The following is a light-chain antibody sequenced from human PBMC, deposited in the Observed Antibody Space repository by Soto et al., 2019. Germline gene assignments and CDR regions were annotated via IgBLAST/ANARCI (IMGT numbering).Light chain of an antibody. CDR2: DND. V-gene: IGLV1-51*01. J-gene: IGLJ2*01. CDR1: SSNVGNNY. Sequence: QSVLTQPPSVSAAPGQKVTISCSGSSSNVGNNYVFWYQQLPGTAPKLLIYDNDKRPSGIPDQFSASKSGTTATLGITGLHTGDDDDYYCSTWDRSLSVGVFGGGTQLTVL. CDR3: STWDRSLSVGV.